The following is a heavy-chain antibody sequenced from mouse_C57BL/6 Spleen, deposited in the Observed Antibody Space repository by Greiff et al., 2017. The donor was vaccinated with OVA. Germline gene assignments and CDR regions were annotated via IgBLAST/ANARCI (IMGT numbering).Heavy chain of an antibody. J-gene: IGHJ1*03. D-gene: IGHD1-1*01. Sequence: EVQLQQSGPGLVKPSQSLSLTCSVTGYSITSGYYWNWIRQFPGNKLEWMGYISYDGSHNYNPSLKNRISITRDTSKNQFFRKLNSVTTEDTATYYCAREGDYGRRFDVWGTGTTVTVAS. V-gene: IGHV3-6*01. CDR3: AREGDYGRRFDV. CDR1: GYSITSGYY. CDR2: ISYDGSH.